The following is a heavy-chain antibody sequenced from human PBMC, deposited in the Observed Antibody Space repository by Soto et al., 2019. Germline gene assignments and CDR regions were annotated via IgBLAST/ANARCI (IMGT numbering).Heavy chain of an antibody. V-gene: IGHV4-39*07. CDR3: AKESYNRQTDFDY. CDR1: GGSITSSSYY. CDR2: IYYSGST. J-gene: IGHJ4*02. D-gene: IGHD3-10*01. Sequence: SETLSLTCTVSGGSITSSSYYWGWNRQPPGKGLEWIGSIYYSGSTYYNPSLKSRVTISRDNSKNTLYLQMNSLRAEDTALYYCAKESYNRQTDFDYWGQGTLVTVSS.